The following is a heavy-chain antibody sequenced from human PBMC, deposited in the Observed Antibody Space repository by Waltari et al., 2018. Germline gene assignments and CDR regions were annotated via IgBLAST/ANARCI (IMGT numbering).Heavy chain of an antibody. D-gene: IGHD3-22*01. V-gene: IGHV3-53*02. CDR1: GFTVSSNY. CDR3: ARKSKYYYDGDYYYYMDV. Sequence: EVQLVETGGGLIQPGGSLRLSCAASGFTVSSNYMSWVRQAPGKGLEWVSVIYSGGSTYYADSVKGRFTISSDNSKNTLYLQMNSLRAEDTAVYYCARKSKYYYDGDYYYYMDVWGKGTTVTVSS. CDR2: IYSGGST. J-gene: IGHJ6*03.